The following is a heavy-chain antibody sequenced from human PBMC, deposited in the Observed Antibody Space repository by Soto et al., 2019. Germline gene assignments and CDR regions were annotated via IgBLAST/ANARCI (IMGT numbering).Heavy chain of an antibody. Sequence: SETLSLTCTVSGDSISRSSYFWGWIRQPPGRGLEWIGSIYYGVSTYYNPSLKSRATISVDTSKNQFSLKLSSVTAADTAVYYSASQYKSSWYVGPLDHWGQGTLVTVSS. CDR3: ASQYKSSWYVGPLDH. CDR2: IYYGVST. J-gene: IGHJ4*02. CDR1: GDSISRSSYF. D-gene: IGHD6-13*01. V-gene: IGHV4-39*01.